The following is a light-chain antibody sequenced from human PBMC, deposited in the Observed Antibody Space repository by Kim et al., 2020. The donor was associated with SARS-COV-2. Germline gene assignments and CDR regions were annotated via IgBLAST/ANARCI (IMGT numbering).Light chain of an antibody. J-gene: IGLJ3*02. CDR2: YDY. CDR1: NIGSKS. V-gene: IGLV3-21*04. Sequence: SYELTQPPSVSVAPGMTARITCGGNNIGSKSVHWYQQKPGQAPVLVIYYDYDRPSGIPERFSGSNSGNTATLTISRVEVGDEADYYCHVWDSSSDHPVFGGGTQLTVL. CDR3: HVWDSSSDHPV.